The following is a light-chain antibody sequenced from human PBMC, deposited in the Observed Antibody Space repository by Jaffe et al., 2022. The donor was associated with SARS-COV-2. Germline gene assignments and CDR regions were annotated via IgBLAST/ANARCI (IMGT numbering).Light chain of an antibody. CDR1: NIGSKT. CDR2: YDS. Sequence: SYVLTQPPSVSVAPGKTARITCGGDNIGSKTVHWYQQKPGQAPVTVIYYDSDRPSGIPERFSGSNSGSTATLTISRVEAGDEADYYCQVWESGSYPQYVFGTGTKVTVL. CDR3: QVWESGSYPQYV. J-gene: IGLJ1*01. V-gene: IGLV3-21*01.